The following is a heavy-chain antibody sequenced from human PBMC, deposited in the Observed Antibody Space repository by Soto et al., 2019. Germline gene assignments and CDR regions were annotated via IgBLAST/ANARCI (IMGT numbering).Heavy chain of an antibody. CDR2: IYYSGST. CDR3: ARHWPWDSSGYYSWHDAFDI. V-gene: IGHV4-39*01. D-gene: IGHD3-22*01. J-gene: IGHJ3*02. CDR1: GGSISSSSYY. Sequence: QLQLQESGPGLVKPSETLSLTCTVSGGSISSSSYYWGWIRQPPGKGLEWIGSIYYSGSTYYNPSLKSRVTISVDTSKNQFSLKLSSVTAADTAVYYCARHWPWDSSGYYSWHDAFDIWGQGTMVTVSS.